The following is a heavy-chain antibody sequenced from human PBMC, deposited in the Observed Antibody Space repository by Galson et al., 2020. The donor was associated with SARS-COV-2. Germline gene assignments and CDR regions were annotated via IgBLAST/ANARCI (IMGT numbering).Heavy chain of an antibody. D-gene: IGHD2-2*01. CDR1: GGSFTNYY. Sequence: SQTLSLTCAVYGGSFTNYYWTWIRQSPGKGLQWIGEINHRGSTNYDPSLQGRVAMSVDTSKNQFSLRLSSVTAADTAVYYCVRGAEERRIIVVVPYYYTYRDVGGGGTAFTVSS. CDR3: VRGAEERRIIVVVPYYYTYRDV. J-gene: IGHJ6*03. V-gene: IGHV4-34*01. CDR2: INHRGST.